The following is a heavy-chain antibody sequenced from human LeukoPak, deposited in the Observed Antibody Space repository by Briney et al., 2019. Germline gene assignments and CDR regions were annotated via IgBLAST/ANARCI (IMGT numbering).Heavy chain of an antibody. D-gene: IGHD3-10*01. CDR1: GGSISSSSYY. Sequence: SETLSLTCTVSGGSISSSSYYWGWIRQPPGKGLEWIGSIYYSGSTYYNPSLKSRVTISVDTSKNQFSLKLSSVTAADTAVYYCASSSRFGEFSPWGQGTLATVSS. V-gene: IGHV4-39*07. J-gene: IGHJ5*02. CDR3: ASSSRFGEFSP. CDR2: IYYSGST.